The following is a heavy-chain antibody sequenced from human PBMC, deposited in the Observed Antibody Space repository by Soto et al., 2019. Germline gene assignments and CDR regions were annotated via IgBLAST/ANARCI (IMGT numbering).Heavy chain of an antibody. J-gene: IGHJ6*02. V-gene: IGHV1-69*12. CDR1: GGTFSNYA. CDR3: ARVEAVAGLYNYHGLDV. Sequence: QVQLVQSGAEVKKPGSSVKVSCKVSGGTFSNYAIDWVRLAPGHGLEWMGGIVPIFGTTYYTQKFQGRATMIADASTTTAYLEMSSLRSDDTAIYYCARVEAVAGLYNYHGLDVWGQGTAVTVSS. CDR2: IVPIFGTT. D-gene: IGHD6-19*01.